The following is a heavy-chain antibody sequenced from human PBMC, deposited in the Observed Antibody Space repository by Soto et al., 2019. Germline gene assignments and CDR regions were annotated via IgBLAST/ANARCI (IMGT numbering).Heavy chain of an antibody. CDR1: GYSVTSYW. D-gene: IGHD5-12*01. J-gene: IGHJ6*02. CDR2: IDPSDSYT. Sequence: GESLKISCKGSGYSVTSYWISWVRQMPGKGLEWMGRIDPSDSYTNYSPSFQGHVTISADKSISTAYLQWSSLKASDTAMYYCARRPNVDIVATMEHYCYYGMDVWGQGTTVTVSS. CDR3: ARRPNVDIVATMEHYCYYGMDV. V-gene: IGHV5-10-1*01.